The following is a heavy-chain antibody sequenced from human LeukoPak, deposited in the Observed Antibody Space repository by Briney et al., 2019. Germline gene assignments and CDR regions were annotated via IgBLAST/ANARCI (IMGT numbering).Heavy chain of an antibody. D-gene: IGHD3-3*01. Sequence: GGSLRLSCAASGFTFSSYGMHWVRQAPGKGLEWVAFIRYDGSNKYYADSVKGRFTISRDNSKNTLYLQMNSLRAEDTAVYYCAKRGNDFWSGYPFDYWGQGTLVTVSS. CDR3: AKRGNDFWSGYPFDY. CDR1: GFTFSSYG. J-gene: IGHJ4*02. CDR2: IRYDGSNK. V-gene: IGHV3-30*02.